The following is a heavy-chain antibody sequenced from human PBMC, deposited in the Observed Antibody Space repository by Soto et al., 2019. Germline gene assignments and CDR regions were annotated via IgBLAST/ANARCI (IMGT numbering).Heavy chain of an antibody. CDR1: GYPLSDYA. CDR2: INAGNGNT. Sequence: QVHLVQSGAEVKKPGASVKISCEASGYPLSDYAIHWVLQAPGQRLEWMGRINAGNGNTEYSQPFQGRLTVTRDSSARSAFLELGSLTSDASAVYFCARDRDRGDFYYYYMDVWGRGTTVIVSS. J-gene: IGHJ6*03. D-gene: IGHD3-10*01. CDR3: ARDRDRGDFYYYYMDV. V-gene: IGHV1-3*01.